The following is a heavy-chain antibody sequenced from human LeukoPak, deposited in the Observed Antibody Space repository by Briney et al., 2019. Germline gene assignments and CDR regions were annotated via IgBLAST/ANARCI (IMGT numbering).Heavy chain of an antibody. CDR2: ISYDGSNK. V-gene: IGHV3-30-3*01. CDR1: GFTFSSYA. Sequence: PGGSLRLSCAASGFTFSSYAMHWVRQAPGKGLEWVAVISYDGSNKYYADSVKGRFTISRDNSKNTLYLQMNSLRAEDTAVYYCARAPRGYSYGYVDYWGQGTLVTVSS. CDR3: ARAPRGYSYGYVDY. D-gene: IGHD5-18*01. J-gene: IGHJ4*02.